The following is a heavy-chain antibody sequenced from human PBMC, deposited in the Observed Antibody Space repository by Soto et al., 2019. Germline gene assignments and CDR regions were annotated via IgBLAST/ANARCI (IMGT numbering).Heavy chain of an antibody. D-gene: IGHD3-10*01. J-gene: IGHJ6*02. CDR2: INPNSGGT. V-gene: IGHV1-2*04. CDR3: ARGQELLWFGEPKHYYYYGMDV. CDR1: GYTFTGYY. Sequence: ASVKVSCKASGYTFTGYYMHWVRQAPGQGLEWMGWINPNSGGTNYAQKFQGWVTMTRDTSISTAYMELGRLRSDDTAVYYCARGQELLWFGEPKHYYYYGMDVWGQGTTVTVSS.